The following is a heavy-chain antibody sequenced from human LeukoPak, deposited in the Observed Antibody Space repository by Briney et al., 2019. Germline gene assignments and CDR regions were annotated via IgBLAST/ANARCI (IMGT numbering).Heavy chain of an antibody. V-gene: IGHV3-30*02. CDR1: GFTFSSYG. Sequence: GGSLRLSCAASGFTFSSYGMHWVRQAPGKGLEWVAFIRYDGSNKYYADSVKGRFTISRDNSKNTLYLQMNSLRAEDTAVYYCAKVGITMVRAKGPFDYWGQGTLVTVSS. J-gene: IGHJ4*02. CDR2: IRYDGSNK. D-gene: IGHD3-10*01. CDR3: AKVGITMVRAKGPFDY.